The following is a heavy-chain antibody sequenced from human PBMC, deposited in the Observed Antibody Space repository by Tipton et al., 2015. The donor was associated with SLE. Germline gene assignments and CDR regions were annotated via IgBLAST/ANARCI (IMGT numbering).Heavy chain of an antibody. CDR1: GGSISSGSYY. V-gene: IGHV4-61*09. CDR2: IYTSGST. D-gene: IGHD3-10*01. CDR3: ARGGITMVRGLIGAAYYFDY. J-gene: IGHJ4*02. Sequence: TLSLTCTVSGGSISSGSYYWSWIRQPAGKGLEWIGYIYTSGSTNYNPSLKSRVTISVDTSKNQFSLKLSSVTAADTAVYYCARGGITMVRGLIGAAYYFDYWGQGTLVTVSS.